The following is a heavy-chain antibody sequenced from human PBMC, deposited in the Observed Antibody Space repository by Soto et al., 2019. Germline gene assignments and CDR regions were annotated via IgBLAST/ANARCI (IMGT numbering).Heavy chain of an antibody. CDR1: GFTFSRYD. CDR2: IGTAADT. V-gene: IGHV3-13*04. J-gene: IGHJ4*02. CDR3: VRARGGEYFGEQLS. D-gene: IGHD3-10*01. Sequence: TGGSLRLSCAASGFTFSRYDMYWVRQATGKGLEWVSAIGTAADTYYPASVQGRFIISRENAKNSLYLQMNSLRAGDTAVYYCVRARGGEYFGEQLSWGQGTLVTVSS.